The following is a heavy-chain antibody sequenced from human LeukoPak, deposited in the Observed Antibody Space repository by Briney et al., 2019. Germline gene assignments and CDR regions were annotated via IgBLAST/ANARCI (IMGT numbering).Heavy chain of an antibody. CDR2: ISSSGSTI. D-gene: IGHD2-15*01. J-gene: IGHJ5*02. V-gene: IGHV3-11*01. CDR3: TTEGVVVAATSSYNWFDP. CDR1: GFTFSDYY. Sequence: GGSLRLSCAASGFTFSDYYMSWIRQAPGKGLEWVSYISSSGSTIYYADSVKGRFTISRDNAKNSLYLQMNSLKTEDTAVYYCTTEGVVVAATSSYNWFDPWGQGTLVTVSS.